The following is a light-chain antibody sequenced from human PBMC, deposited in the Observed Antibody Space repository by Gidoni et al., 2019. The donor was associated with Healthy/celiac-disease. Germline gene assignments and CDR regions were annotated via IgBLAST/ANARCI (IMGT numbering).Light chain of an antibody. Sequence: DIVMTQSPDSLALSLGERATINCKSSQSVLYSSNNKNYLAWYQQKPGQPPKLLIYWASTRGSGVPDRFSGSGSGTDFTLTISSLQAEDVAVYYCQQYYSTPPTFGPGTKVDIK. CDR3: QQYYSTPPT. J-gene: IGKJ3*01. V-gene: IGKV4-1*01. CDR1: QSVLYSSNNKNY. CDR2: WAS.